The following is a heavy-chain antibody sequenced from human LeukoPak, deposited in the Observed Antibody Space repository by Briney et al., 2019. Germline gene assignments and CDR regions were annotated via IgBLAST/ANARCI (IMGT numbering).Heavy chain of an antibody. V-gene: IGHV3-15*01. CDR3: TTVVVVAATRVDY. J-gene: IGHJ4*02. D-gene: IGHD2-15*01. Sequence: GGSLRLSCAASGFTFSNAWMSWVRQAPGKGLEWVGRIKSKTDGGTTDYAAPVKGGFTISRDDSKNTLYLQMNSLKTEDTAVYYCTTVVVVAATRVDYWGQGTLVTVSS. CDR2: IKSKTDGGTT. CDR1: GFTFSNAW.